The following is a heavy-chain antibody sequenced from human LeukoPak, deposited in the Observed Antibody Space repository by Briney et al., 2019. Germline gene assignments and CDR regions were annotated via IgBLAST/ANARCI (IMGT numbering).Heavy chain of an antibody. CDR2: IYYSGST. V-gene: IGHV4-59*01. D-gene: IGHD3-16*01. Sequence: SETLSLTCTVSGGSISSYYWSWIRQPPGKGLEWIGYIYYSGSTNYNPSLKSRVTISVDTSKNQFSLKLSSVTAADTAVYYCARENGGDFDYWGQGTLDTVSS. CDR1: GGSISSYY. J-gene: IGHJ4*02. CDR3: ARENGGDFDY.